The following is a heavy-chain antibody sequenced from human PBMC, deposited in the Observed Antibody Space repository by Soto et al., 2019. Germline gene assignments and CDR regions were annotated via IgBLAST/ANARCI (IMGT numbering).Heavy chain of an antibody. CDR3: ARLRTYDLMTAPDY. Sequence: QVQLQESGPGLVKPSGTLSLTCVVSGGSISSSNWWSWVRQPPGKGLEWIGVIYHSGRTNYNPSLKRRVTISLDKSKNQFSLQLSSVTAADTAVYYCARLRTYDLMTAPDYWGQGTLVTVSS. D-gene: IGHD2-21*02. J-gene: IGHJ4*02. CDR1: GGSISSSNW. CDR2: IYHSGRT. V-gene: IGHV4-4*02.